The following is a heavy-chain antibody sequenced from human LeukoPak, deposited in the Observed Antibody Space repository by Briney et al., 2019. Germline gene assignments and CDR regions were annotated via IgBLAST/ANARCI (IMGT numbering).Heavy chain of an antibody. D-gene: IGHD6-13*01. CDR3: ASLRRAAGQIYDY. V-gene: IGHV1-69*05. CDR2: IIPIFGTA. CDR1: GGTFSSYA. Sequence: SVKVSCKASGGTFSSYAISWVRQAPGQGLEWMGRIIPIFGTANYAQKFQGRVTITTDESTSTAYMELSSLRSEDTAVYYCASLRRAAGQIYDYWGQGTQVTVSS. J-gene: IGHJ4*02.